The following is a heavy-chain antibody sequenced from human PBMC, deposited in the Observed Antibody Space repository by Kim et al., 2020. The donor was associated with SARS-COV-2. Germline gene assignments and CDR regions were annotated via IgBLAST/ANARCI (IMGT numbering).Heavy chain of an antibody. CDR2: IWYDGSNK. CDR3: ARVRWDGGSYGYLHP. D-gene: IGHD1-26*01. J-gene: IGHJ5*02. Sequence: GGSLRLSCVASGFTFGSYGMHWVRQAPGMGLEWLAVIWYDGSNKYYADSVKGRFTVSRDNSRSTLYLQMDRLRAEDTAVYYCARVRWDGGSYGYLHPWG. V-gene: IGHV3-33*01. CDR1: GFTFGSYG.